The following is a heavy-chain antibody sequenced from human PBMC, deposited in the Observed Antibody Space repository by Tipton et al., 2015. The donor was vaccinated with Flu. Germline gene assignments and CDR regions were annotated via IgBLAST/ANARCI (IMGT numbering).Heavy chain of an antibody. CDR2: IHQTGTT. D-gene: IGHD4-11*01. V-gene: IGHV4-39*07. Sequence: TLSLTCTVSGDSISSSRYNWGWIRQPPGKGLEWIGNIHQTGTTYHNPSLKSRVTISVDSSKNQFSLRLSSVTAADTAVYYCARRDYSNYVSEPKNWFDPWGQGTLVTVSS. J-gene: IGHJ5*02. CDR3: ARRDYSNYVSEPKNWFDP. CDR1: GDSISSSRYN.